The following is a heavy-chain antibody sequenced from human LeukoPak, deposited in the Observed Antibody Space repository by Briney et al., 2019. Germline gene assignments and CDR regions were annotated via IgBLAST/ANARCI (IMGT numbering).Heavy chain of an antibody. CDR3: AKAQYYVSYYYYGMDV. CDR2: ISGSGGST. V-gene: IGHV3-23*01. D-gene: IGHD3-10*02. J-gene: IGHJ6*02. Sequence: GGSLRLSCAASGFTFSSYAMSWVRQAPGKGLEWVSAISGSGGSTYYADSVKGRFTISRDNSKNTLYLQMNSLRAEDTAVYYCAKAQYYVSYYYYGMDVWGQGTTVTVSS. CDR1: GFTFSSYA.